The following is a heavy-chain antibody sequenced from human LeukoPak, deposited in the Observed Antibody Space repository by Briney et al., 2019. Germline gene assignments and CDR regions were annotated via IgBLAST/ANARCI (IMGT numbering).Heavy chain of an antibody. J-gene: IGHJ5*02. V-gene: IGHV4-61*02. D-gene: IGHD3-3*01. CDR1: GGSISSGSYY. CDR3: ARDRITIFGVVTTNWFDP. CDR2: IYTSGST. Sequence: SETLSLTCTVSGGSISSGSYYWSWIRQPAGKGLEWIGRIYTSGSTNYNPSLKSRVTISVDTSKNQFSLKLSSVTAADTAVYYCARDRITIFGVVTTNWFDPWGQGTLVTVSS.